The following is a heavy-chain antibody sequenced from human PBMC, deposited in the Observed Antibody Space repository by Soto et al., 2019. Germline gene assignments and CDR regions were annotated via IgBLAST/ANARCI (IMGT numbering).Heavy chain of an antibody. CDR3: ARQGVNSDFDY. CDR1: GFTFSSYA. CDR2: VWYDGSNK. Sequence: GGSLRLSCAASGFTFSSYAMSWVRQAPGKGLEWVAVVWYDGSNKYYADSVKGRFTISRDNSKNTVSLEMNSLRAEDTAVYYCARQGVNSDFDYWGQGTLVTVSS. V-gene: IGHV3-33*08. D-gene: IGHD2-8*01. J-gene: IGHJ4*02.